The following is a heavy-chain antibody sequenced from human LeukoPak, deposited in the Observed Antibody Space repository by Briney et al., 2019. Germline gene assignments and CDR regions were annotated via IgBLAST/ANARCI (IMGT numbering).Heavy chain of an antibody. CDR3: AREKATGY. CDR1: GFTFSNYW. J-gene: IGHJ4*02. Sequence: GGSLRLSCAVSGFTFSNYWMSWVRQAPGKGLEWVANINRDGSEKNYVDPVKGRFTISRDNAKNSVCLQMNSLRAEDTAVYYCAREKATGYWGQGTLVTVSS. V-gene: IGHV3-7*05. CDR2: INRDGSEK. D-gene: IGHD5-24*01.